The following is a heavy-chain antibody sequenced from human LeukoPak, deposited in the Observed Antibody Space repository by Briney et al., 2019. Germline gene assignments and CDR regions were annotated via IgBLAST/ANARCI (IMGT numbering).Heavy chain of an antibody. V-gene: IGHV3-53*01. CDR2: IYSGGNT. CDR3: ARASITMVRGELVYYFDF. J-gene: IGHJ4*02. CDR1: GFTVGSNS. Sequence: GGSLRLSCTVSGFTVGSNSMSWVRQAPGKGLEWVSFIYSGGNTHYSDSVKGRFTISRDNSKNTLYLQMNSLRAEDTAVYYCARASITMVRGELVYYFDFWGQGTLVTVSS. D-gene: IGHD3-10*01.